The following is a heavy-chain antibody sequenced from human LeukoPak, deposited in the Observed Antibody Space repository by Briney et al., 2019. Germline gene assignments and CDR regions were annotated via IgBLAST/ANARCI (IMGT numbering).Heavy chain of an antibody. D-gene: IGHD2-8*02. CDR3: AKAYDAGGLQYFDY. Sequence: PGGSLRLSCAASGFTFSTYAMTWVRQAPGRGLERGSTITGDGGSTYYTNSVKGRFTISSDNSKEPLYLQMNSLRAADTAVYFCAKAYDAGGLQYFDYWGQGTLVTVSS. CDR1: GFTFSTYA. CDR2: ITGDGGST. J-gene: IGHJ4*02. V-gene: IGHV3-23*01.